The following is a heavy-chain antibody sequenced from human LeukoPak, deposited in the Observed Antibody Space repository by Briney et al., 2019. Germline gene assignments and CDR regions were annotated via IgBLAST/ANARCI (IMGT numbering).Heavy chain of an antibody. D-gene: IGHD3-22*01. V-gene: IGHV3-30*18. Sequence: GGSLRLSCATSGFTFSDHYMDWVRQAPGKGLEWVAVISYDGSNKYYADSVKGRFTISRDNSKNTLYLQMNSLRAEDTAVYYCAKDRGSGYYDYWGQGTLVTVSS. CDR1: GFTFSDHY. CDR3: AKDRGSGYYDY. J-gene: IGHJ4*02. CDR2: ISYDGSNK.